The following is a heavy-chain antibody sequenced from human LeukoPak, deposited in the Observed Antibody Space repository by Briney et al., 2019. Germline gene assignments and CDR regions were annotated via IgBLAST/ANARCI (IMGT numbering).Heavy chain of an antibody. V-gene: IGHV3-43D*03. CDR1: GFTFDDYA. J-gene: IGHJ6*03. CDR3: AKDAGPGLRLVINYYYYMDV. D-gene: IGHD3-9*01. Sequence: PGGSLRLSCAASGFTFDDYAMHWVRQAPGKGLEWVSLISWDGGSTYYADSVKGRFTISRDNSKNSLYLQMNSLRAEDTALYYCAKDAGPGLRLVINYYYYMDVWGKGTTVTVSS. CDR2: ISWDGGST.